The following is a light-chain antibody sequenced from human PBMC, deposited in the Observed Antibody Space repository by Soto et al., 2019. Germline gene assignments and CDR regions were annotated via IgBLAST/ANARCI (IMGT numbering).Light chain of an antibody. CDR2: DTD. V-gene: IGLV7-46*01. J-gene: IGLJ2*01. CDR1: TVPVFSGHY. Sequence: QTVVTQEPSLTVSPGGTVTLTCGSSTVPVFSGHYPYWFQQKPGHAPRTLIYDTDNKDSWTPARFSGSLLGGKAALTLSGAQHDDEAEYYCLLSYNGVRVFGGGTKVTVL. CDR3: LLSYNGVRV.